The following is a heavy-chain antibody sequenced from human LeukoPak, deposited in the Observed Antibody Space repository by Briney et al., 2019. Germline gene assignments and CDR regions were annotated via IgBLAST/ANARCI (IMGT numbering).Heavy chain of an antibody. CDR3: ASSRDSSGYPAGYFDY. CDR2: IYYSGST. J-gene: IGHJ4*02. Sequence: PSETLSLTCTVSGGSISSGGYYWSWIRQHPGKGLGWIGYIYYSGSTYYNPSLKSRVTISVDTSKNQFSLKLSSVTAADTAVYYCASSRDSSGYPAGYFDYWGQGTLVTVSS. D-gene: IGHD3-22*01. CDR1: GGSISSGGYY. V-gene: IGHV4-31*03.